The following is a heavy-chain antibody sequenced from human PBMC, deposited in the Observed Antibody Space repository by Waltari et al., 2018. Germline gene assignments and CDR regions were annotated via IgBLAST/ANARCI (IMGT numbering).Heavy chain of an antibody. J-gene: IGHJ4*02. CDR2: IYTSGST. CDR3: ARGPLLSKVDY. D-gene: IGHD1-26*01. Sequence: QVQLQESGPGLVKPSQTLSLTCTVSGGSIDSVSYYCSWIRQPAGKGLEWIGRIYTSGSTNYNPSLKSRVTISVDTSKNQFSLNLSSVTAADTAVYYCARGPLLSKVDYWGQGTLVTVSS. CDR1: GGSIDSVSYY. V-gene: IGHV4-61*02.